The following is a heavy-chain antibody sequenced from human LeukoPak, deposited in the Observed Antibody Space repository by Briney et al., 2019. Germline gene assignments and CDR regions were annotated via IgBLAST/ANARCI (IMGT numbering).Heavy chain of an antibody. V-gene: IGHV3-23*01. CDR2: IIGSDGGT. J-gene: IGHJ4*02. CDR1: GFTFSSYS. Sequence: GGSLRLSCAASGFTFSSYSMSWVRQAPGKGLEWVSAIIGSDGGTFYADSVKGRLTISRDNSRNTLYLQMNSLRAEDTAVYYCAKENRNYVFYDYWGQGTLVTVSS. D-gene: IGHD1-7*01. CDR3: AKENRNYVFYDY.